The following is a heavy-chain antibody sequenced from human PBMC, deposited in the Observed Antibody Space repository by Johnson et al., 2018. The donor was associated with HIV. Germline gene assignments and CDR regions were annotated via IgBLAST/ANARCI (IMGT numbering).Heavy chain of an antibody. J-gene: IGHJ3*02. D-gene: IGHD3-9*01. Sequence: VQLVESGGGLVQPGRSLRLSCAASGFTFDDYAMHWVRQAPGKGLECVSGSSWNSGSIGYADSVKGRFPISRDTAKTSLFLQRTSMRAEVSDVYYCASVYYVILTGYYYDAFDIWGQVTMVTVSS. CDR2: SSWNSGSI. CDR3: ASVYYVILTGYYYDAFDI. V-gene: IGHV3-9*01. CDR1: GFTFDDYA.